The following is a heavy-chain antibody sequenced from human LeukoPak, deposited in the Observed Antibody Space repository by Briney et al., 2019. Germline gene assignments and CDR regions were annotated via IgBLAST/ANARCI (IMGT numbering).Heavy chain of an antibody. D-gene: IGHD3-10*01. CDR3: ARPRGTMVRGAFDP. Sequence: SETLSLTCAVYGVSFSGYYRSWIRQPPGKGLEWIGEINHSGSTNYNPSLKSRVTISVDTSKNQFSLKLSSVTAADTAVYYCARPRGTMVRGAFDPWGQGTLVTVSS. V-gene: IGHV4-34*01. J-gene: IGHJ5*02. CDR1: GVSFSGYY. CDR2: INHSGST.